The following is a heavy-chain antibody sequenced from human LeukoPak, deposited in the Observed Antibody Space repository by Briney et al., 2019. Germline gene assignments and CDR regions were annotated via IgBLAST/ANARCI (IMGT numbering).Heavy chain of an antibody. Sequence: GASVKVSCKASGYTFTSYSFSWVRQAPGQGLEWMGWISAYNGNTNYAQKLQGRVTMTTDTSTSTAYMELRSLRSDDTAVYYCARQEVTYYYYYMDVWGKGTTVTVSS. D-gene: IGHD2-21*02. CDR2: ISAYNGNT. CDR3: ARQEVTYYYYYMDV. CDR1: GYTFTSYS. J-gene: IGHJ6*03. V-gene: IGHV1-18*01.